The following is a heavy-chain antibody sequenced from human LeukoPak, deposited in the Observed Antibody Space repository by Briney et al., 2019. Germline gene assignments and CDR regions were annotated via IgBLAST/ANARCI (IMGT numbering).Heavy chain of an antibody. V-gene: IGHV4-31*03. CDR1: GGSISSGGYY. Sequence: SETLSLTCTVSGGSISSGGYYWSWIRQHPGKGLEWIGYIYYSGSTYYNPSLKSRVTISVDTSKNQFSLKLSSVTAADTAVYYCARTSYSYGFGRNFDYWGQGTRVTVST. CDR2: IYYSGST. J-gene: IGHJ4*02. D-gene: IGHD5-18*01. CDR3: ARTSYSYGFGRNFDY.